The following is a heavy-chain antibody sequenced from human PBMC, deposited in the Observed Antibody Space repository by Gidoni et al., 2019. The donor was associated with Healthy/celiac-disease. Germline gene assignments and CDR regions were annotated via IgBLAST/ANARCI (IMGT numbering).Heavy chain of an antibody. CDR1: GCSLSRSSYY. D-gene: IGHD3-3*01. Sequence: QLQLQESGPGLVKPSETLSLTFPVSGCSLSRSSYYWGWIRQPPGKGREWIGSIYYRGRTDYNPSLKSRVTISGDTSKNQFTLKLSSVTAADTAVYYCARTHDYDFWSGGMAWFDPWGQGTLVTVSS. V-gene: IGHV4-39*01. CDR2: IYYRGRT. J-gene: IGHJ5*02. CDR3: ARTHDYDFWSGGMAWFDP.